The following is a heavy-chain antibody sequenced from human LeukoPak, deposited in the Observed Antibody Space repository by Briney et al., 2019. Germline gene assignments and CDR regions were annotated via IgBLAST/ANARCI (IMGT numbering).Heavy chain of an antibody. CDR3: ARHEAAAFLFDY. V-gene: IGHV4-59*01. CDR2: IYYSGST. Sequence: SETLSLTCTVSGGSISSYYWSWIRQPPGKGLEWIGYIYYSGSTNYNPSLKSRVTISVDTSKNQFSLKLSSVTAADTAVYYCARHEAAAFLFDYWGQRTLVTVSS. CDR1: GGSISSYY. D-gene: IGHD6-13*01. J-gene: IGHJ4*02.